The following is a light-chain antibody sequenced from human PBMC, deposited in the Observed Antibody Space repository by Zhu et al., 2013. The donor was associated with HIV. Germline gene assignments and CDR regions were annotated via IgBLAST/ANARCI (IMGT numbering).Light chain of an antibody. Sequence: DIQLTQSPSFLSASVGDRVTITCRASQDINRYLAWYQQKPGKAPKLLVYAAFNLQTGVPSRFSAGGSGTEFTFTISSLQPEDFTTYFCLQFDDLPVTFGGGTRVEIK. CDR3: LQFDDLPVT. CDR1: QDINRY. J-gene: IGKJ4*01. CDR2: AAF. V-gene: IGKV1-33*01.